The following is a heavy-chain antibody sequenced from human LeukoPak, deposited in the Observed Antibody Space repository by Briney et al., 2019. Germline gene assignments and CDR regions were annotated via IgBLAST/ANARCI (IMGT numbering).Heavy chain of an antibody. D-gene: IGHD2-15*01. CDR3: ARGNYCSGGSCYAVDY. Sequence: GGSLRLSCAVSGITLSNYGMSWVRQAPGKGLEWVSSITCRSSYIYYADSVKGRFTISRDNAKNSLYLQMNSLRAEHTAVYYCARGNYCSGGSCYAVDYWGQGTLVTVSS. CDR2: ITCRSSYI. J-gene: IGHJ4*02. CDR1: GITLSNYG. V-gene: IGHV3-21*01.